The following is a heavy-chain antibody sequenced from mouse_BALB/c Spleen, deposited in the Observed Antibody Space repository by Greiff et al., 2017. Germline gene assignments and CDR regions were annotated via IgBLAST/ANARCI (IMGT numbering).Heavy chain of an antibody. CDR3: ARWGNYLYAMDY. D-gene: IGHD2-1*01. CDR2: ISSGSSTI. V-gene: IGHV5-17*02. J-gene: IGHJ4*01. Sequence: EVHLVESGGGLVQPGGSRKLSCAASGFTFSSFGMHWVRQAPEKGLEWVAYISSGSSTIYYADTVKGRFTISRDNPKNTLFLQMTSLRSEDTAMYYCARWGNYLYAMDYWGQGTSVTVSS. CDR1: GFTFSSFG.